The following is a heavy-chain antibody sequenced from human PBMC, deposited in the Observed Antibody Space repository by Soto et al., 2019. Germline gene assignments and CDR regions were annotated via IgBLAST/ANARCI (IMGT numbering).Heavy chain of an antibody. J-gene: IGHJ4*02. CDR2: ISSGNTYI. V-gene: IGHV3-21*01. CDR1: GFTFVDFS. D-gene: IGHD3-22*01. CDR3: ARDVAPIVVVKTFDY. Sequence: PGGSLRLSCGASGFTFVDFSMIWVRQAPGKGLEWVTSISSGNTYIYYADAVKGRFTISRDNSKNSLYLQMNSLRAEDTAVYYCARDVAPIVVVKTFDYWGQGTLVTVSS.